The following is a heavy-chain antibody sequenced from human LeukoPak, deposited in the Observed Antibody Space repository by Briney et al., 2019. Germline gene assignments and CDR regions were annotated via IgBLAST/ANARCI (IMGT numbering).Heavy chain of an antibody. V-gene: IGHV4-59*01. CDR1: GGSISNYY. D-gene: IGHD4/OR15-4a*01. J-gene: IGHJ4*02. CDR2: ISYSGST. CDR3: ARGLWWLPDY. Sequence: SETLSLTCTVSGGSISNYYWSWIRQPPGKGLEWIGYISYSGSTNYNPSLKSRVTISVDTSKNQFSLKLSSVTAADTAVYYCARGLWWLPDYWGQGTLVTVSS.